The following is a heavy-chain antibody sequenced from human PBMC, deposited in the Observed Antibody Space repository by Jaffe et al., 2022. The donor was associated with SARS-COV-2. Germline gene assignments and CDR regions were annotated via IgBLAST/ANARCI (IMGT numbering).Heavy chain of an antibody. D-gene: IGHD2-2*01. Sequence: QVQLVESGGGVVQPGRSLRLSCAASGFTFSSYGMHWVRQAPGKGLEWVAVISYDGSNKYYADSVKGRFTISRDNSKNTLYLQMNSLRAEDTAVYYCAKETAVVPAATYGYYGMDVWGQGTTVTVSS. J-gene: IGHJ6*02. CDR2: ISYDGSNK. V-gene: IGHV3-30*18. CDR1: GFTFSSYG. CDR3: AKETAVVPAATYGYYGMDV.